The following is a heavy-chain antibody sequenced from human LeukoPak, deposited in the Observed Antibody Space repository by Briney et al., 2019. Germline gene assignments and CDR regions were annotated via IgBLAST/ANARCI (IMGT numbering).Heavy chain of an antibody. Sequence: SETLSLTCTASGGSISSYYWSWIRQPPGKGLEWIGYIYYSGSTNYNPSLKSRVTISVDTSNNQFSLKLSSVTAADTAVYYCATADYYYGSGSYYFDYWGQGTLVTVSS. CDR3: ATADYYYGSGSYYFDY. D-gene: IGHD3-10*01. CDR2: IYYSGST. V-gene: IGHV4-59*01. CDR1: GGSISSYY. J-gene: IGHJ4*02.